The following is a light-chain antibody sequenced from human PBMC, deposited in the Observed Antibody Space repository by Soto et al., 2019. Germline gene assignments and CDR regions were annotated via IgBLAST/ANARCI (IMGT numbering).Light chain of an antibody. CDR2: GNS. CDR3: QSYDSSLSGSNV. Sequence: QAVLTQPPSVSGAPGQRVTISCTGSSSNIGAGYDVHWYQQLPGTASKLLIYGNSNRPSGVPDRFSGSKSGTSASLAITGLQAEDEADYYCQSYDSSLSGSNVFGTGTKVTVL. J-gene: IGLJ1*01. CDR1: SSNIGAGYD. V-gene: IGLV1-40*01.